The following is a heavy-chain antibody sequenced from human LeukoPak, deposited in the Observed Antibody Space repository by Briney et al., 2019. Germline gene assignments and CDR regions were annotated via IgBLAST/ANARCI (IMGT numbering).Heavy chain of an antibody. CDR1: GFTFSSYA. CDR3: AKLSWYGDYSWHFDY. Sequence: GGSLRLSCAASGFTFSSYAMSWVRQAPGKGLEWVSAISGSGGSTYYADSVKFRFTIARDNSKNTLYLQMNSLRAEDTAVYYCAKLSWYGDYSWHFDYWGQGTLVTVSS. D-gene: IGHD4-17*01. J-gene: IGHJ4*02. CDR2: ISGSGGST. V-gene: IGHV3-23*01.